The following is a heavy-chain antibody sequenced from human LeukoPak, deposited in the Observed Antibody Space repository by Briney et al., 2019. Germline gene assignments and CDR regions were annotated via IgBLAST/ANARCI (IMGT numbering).Heavy chain of an antibody. D-gene: IGHD3-22*01. J-gene: IGHJ4*02. V-gene: IGHV3-30*18. Sequence: GTSLRLSCAASGFTFSLCGMHWVRQAPGKGLEWVALISSDGTNEYYADSVKGRFTISRDNSKNMLYLQMNSLRPNDTAVYRCAKGLRQWEDYYDGRVISRFVDSWGQGTLVTVSS. CDR3: AKGLRQWEDYYDGRVISRFVDS. CDR2: ISSDGTNE. CDR1: GFTFSLCG.